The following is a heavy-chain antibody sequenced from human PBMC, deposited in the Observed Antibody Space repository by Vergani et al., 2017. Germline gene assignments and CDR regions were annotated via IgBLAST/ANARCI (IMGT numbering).Heavy chain of an antibody. D-gene: IGHD3-3*01. Sequence: QVQLVQSGSELKKPGASVKVSCKASGYTFTSYAMNWVRQAPGQGLEWMGRIIPIFGTANYAQKFQGRVTITVAESTSTAYMELSSLRSEDTAVYYCARANYDFWSGYLPANYYGMDVWGQGTTVTVSS. J-gene: IGHJ6*02. CDR2: IIPIFGTA. CDR3: ARANYDFWSGYLPANYYGMDV. V-gene: IGHV1-69*18. CDR1: GYTFTSYA.